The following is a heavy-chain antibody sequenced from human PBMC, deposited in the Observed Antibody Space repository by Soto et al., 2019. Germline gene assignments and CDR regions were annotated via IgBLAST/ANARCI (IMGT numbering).Heavy chain of an antibody. Sequence: PSETLSLTCTVSGGSISSYYWSWIRQPPGKGLQWIGEINHSGSTNYNPSLKSRVTISVDTSKNQFSLKLSSVTAADTAVYYCAREVRSSSWYGGNWFDPWGQGTLVTVSS. J-gene: IGHJ5*02. D-gene: IGHD6-13*01. CDR1: GGSISSYY. CDR2: INHSGST. CDR3: AREVRSSSWYGGNWFDP. V-gene: IGHV4-34*01.